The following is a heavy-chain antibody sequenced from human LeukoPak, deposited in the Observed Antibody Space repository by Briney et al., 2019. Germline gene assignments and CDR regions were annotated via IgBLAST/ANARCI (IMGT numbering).Heavy chain of an antibody. CDR3: ARDAWGYSYGQVDY. J-gene: IGHJ4*02. Sequence: GGSLRLSCAASGFTFSSYSMNWVRQAPGKGLEWLSSISSSSYIYYADSVKGRFTISRDNAKNSLYLQMNSLRAEDTAVYYCARDAWGYSYGQVDYLGEGTLVTVSS. CDR1: GFTFSSYS. CDR2: ISSSSYI. D-gene: IGHD5-18*01. V-gene: IGHV3-21*01.